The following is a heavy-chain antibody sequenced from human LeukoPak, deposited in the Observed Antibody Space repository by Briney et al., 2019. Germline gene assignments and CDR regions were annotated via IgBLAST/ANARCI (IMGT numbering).Heavy chain of an antibody. CDR2: IYYSGST. J-gene: IGHJ4*01. CDR1: GGSITNYY. Sequence: PSETLSLTCTVSGGSITNYYWSWIRQPPGKGLEWIGYIYYSGSTNYNPSLKSRVTISVDTSKNQFSLKLSSVTAADTAVYYCARGGWSLDYWGHGTLVSASS. D-gene: IGHD2-15*01. CDR3: ARGGWSLDY. V-gene: IGHV4-59*01.